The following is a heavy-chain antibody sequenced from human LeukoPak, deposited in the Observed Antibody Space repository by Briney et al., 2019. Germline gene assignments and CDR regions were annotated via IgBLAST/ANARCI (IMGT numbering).Heavy chain of an antibody. D-gene: IGHD2-2*03. V-gene: IGHV3-23*01. CDR3: AKDRLDRDY. CDR1: GFTFSSYA. J-gene: IGHJ4*02. CDR2: ISGSAAST. Sequence: PGGSLRLSCVASGFTFSSYAMNWVRQPPGKGLEWVSAISGSAASTYYADSVKGRFTISRDNSKNTLYLQMKSLRAEDTAVYYCAKDRLDRDYWGQGTLVTVSS.